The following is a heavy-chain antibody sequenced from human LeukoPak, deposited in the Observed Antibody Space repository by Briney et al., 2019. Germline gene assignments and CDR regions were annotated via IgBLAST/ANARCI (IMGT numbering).Heavy chain of an antibody. J-gene: IGHJ4*02. CDR3: ARDLETDYNFDY. V-gene: IGHV1-69*13. CDR2: IIPIFGTA. CDR1: GGTFSSYA. D-gene: IGHD4-11*01. Sequence: ASVKVSRKASGGTFSSYAISWVRQAPGQGLEWMGGIIPIFGTANYAQKFQGRVTITADESTSTAYMELSSLRSEDTAVYYCARDLETDYNFDYWGQGTLVTVSS.